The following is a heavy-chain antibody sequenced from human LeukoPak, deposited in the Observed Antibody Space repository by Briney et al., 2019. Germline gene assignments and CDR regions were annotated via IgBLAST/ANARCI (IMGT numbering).Heavy chain of an antibody. J-gene: IGHJ5*02. CDR1: GFTFSSYS. CDR2: INWNGGST. CDR3: ARGEDRFDP. Sequence: GGSLRLSCAASGFTFSSYSMNWVRQAPGKGLEWVSGINWNGGSTGYADSVKGRFTISRDNAKNSLYLQMNSLRAEDTALYHCARGEDRFDPWGQGTLVTVSS. V-gene: IGHV3-20*01.